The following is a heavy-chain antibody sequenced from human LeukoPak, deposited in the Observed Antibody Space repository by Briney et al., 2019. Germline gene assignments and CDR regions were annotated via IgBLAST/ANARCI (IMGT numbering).Heavy chain of an antibody. V-gene: IGHV3-7*04. Sequence: PGGSLRLSCAASGFTFRSYWMSWVRQAPGKGLEWVANIKQDGSEKNYVDSVKGRFTISRDNAKNSLYLQMNSLRAEDTAASYCARGFGEFSWGQGTLVTVSS. CDR2: IKQDGSEK. D-gene: IGHD3-10*01. CDR1: GFTFRSYW. CDR3: ARGFGEFS. J-gene: IGHJ5*02.